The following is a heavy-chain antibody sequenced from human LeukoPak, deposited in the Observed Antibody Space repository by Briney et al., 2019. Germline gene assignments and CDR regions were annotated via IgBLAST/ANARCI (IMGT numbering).Heavy chain of an antibody. J-gene: IGHJ5*02. V-gene: IGHV3-74*01. CDR2: INTGGSST. D-gene: IGHD2-2*01. Sequence: GGSLRLSCAASGFTFSNYWMHWVRQAPGKGLVWVSCINTGGSSTSYADSVKGRFTISRDNAKNTLYLQMNSLRAEDTAVYYCARVVQAAKTWFDPWGQGTLVTVSS. CDR3: ARVVQAAKTWFDP. CDR1: GFTFSNYW.